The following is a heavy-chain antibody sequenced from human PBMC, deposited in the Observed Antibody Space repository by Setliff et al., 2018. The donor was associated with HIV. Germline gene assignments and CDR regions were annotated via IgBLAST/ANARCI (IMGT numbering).Heavy chain of an antibody. D-gene: IGHD5-12*01. Sequence: SETLSLTCAVYGGSFSGNYWSWIRQPPGKGLEWIGSIYYSGSTYYNPSLKSRVTISVDTSKRQFSLKLRSVTAADTAVYYCARRRDGYNSAPWRNDYWGQGTLVTVSS. CDR2: IYYSGST. CDR3: ARRRDGYNSAPWRNDY. V-gene: IGHV4-34*01. J-gene: IGHJ4*02. CDR1: GGSFSGNY.